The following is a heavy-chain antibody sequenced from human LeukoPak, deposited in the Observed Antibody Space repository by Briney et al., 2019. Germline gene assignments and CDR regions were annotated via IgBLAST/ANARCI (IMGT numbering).Heavy chain of an antibody. CDR2: INWDGTNT. J-gene: IGHJ5*01. CDR3: AKAGGVSGLNWFDS. CDR1: GFTFDNSA. Sequence: GGSLRLSCLASGFTFDNSAMHWVRHAPGKGLEWVSLINWDGTNTLYANSVRGRFTISRDNNINSLYLHMNNLRLEDSAVYYCAKAGGVSGLNWFDSWGQGTLVTVSS. V-gene: IGHV3-43D*04. D-gene: IGHD3-16*01.